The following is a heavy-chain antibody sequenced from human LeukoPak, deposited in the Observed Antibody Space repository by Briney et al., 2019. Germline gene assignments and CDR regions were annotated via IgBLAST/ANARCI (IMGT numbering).Heavy chain of an antibody. J-gene: IGHJ4*02. CDR1: GYSISSGYY. V-gene: IGHV4-38-2*02. D-gene: IGHD3-10*01. CDR3: ARTPMVRGVIEPAAFDY. Sequence: SETLSLTCTVSGYSISSGYYWGWIRQPPGKGLEWIGSIYHSGSTYYNPSLKSRVTISVDTSKNQFSLKLSSVTAADTAVYYCARTPMVRGVIEPAAFDYWGQGTLVTVSS. CDR2: IYHSGST.